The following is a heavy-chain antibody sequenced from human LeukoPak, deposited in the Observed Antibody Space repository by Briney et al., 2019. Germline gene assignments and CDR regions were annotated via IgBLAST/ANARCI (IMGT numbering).Heavy chain of an antibody. CDR2: ISSSSSTI. J-gene: IGHJ3*02. D-gene: IGHD4-17*01. V-gene: IGHV3-48*01. CDR3: ASGPHDYGDYVGAFDI. CDR1: GFTFSSHS. Sequence: GGSLRLSCAASGFTFSSHSMNWVRQAPGKGLEWVSYISSSSSTIYYADSVKGRFTISRDNSKNTLYLQMNSLRAEDTAVYYCASGPHDYGDYVGAFDIWGQGTMVTVSS.